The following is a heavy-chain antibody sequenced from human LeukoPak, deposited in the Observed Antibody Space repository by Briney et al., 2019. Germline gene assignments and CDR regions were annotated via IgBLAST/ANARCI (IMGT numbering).Heavy chain of an antibody. V-gene: IGHV4-4*09. Sequence: SETLSLTCTVSGGSISSDYWNWIRQPPGKGLEWVGYINSGGTSNYNLSLGSRVTMSVNTSKNQFNLRLSSVTAADTAVYYCARLPSDYMDVWGKGTTVTVSS. CDR3: ARLPSDYMDV. CDR2: INSGGTS. CDR1: GGSISSDY. J-gene: IGHJ6*03.